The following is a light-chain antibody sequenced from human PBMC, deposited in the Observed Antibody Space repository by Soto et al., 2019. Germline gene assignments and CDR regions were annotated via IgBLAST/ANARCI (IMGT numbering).Light chain of an antibody. J-gene: IGLJ1*01. CDR3: SSYTSSSTYV. V-gene: IGLV2-14*01. CDR1: SSDVGGHNY. CDR2: EVS. Sequence: QSALTQPASVSGSPGQSITISCTGTSSDVGGHNYVSWYQQHPGRAPKLMIYEVSNRPSGVSNRFSGSKSGNTASPTMSGLQPEDEADYYCSSYTSSSTYVFGTGTKLTVL.